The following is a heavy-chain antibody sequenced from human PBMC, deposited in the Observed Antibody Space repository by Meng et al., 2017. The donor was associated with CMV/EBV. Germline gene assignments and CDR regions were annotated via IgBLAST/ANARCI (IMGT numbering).Heavy chain of an antibody. V-gene: IGHV3-23*01. Sequence: GESLKISCAASGFTFSSYAMSWVRQAPGKGLEWVSAISGSGGSTYYADSVKGRFTISRDNAKNSLYLQMNSLRAEDTAVYYCARGGRSVVGVYDPWGQGTLVTVSS. CDR1: GFTFSSYA. CDR2: ISGSGGST. CDR3: ARGGRSVVGVYDP. J-gene: IGHJ5*02. D-gene: IGHD2-15*01.